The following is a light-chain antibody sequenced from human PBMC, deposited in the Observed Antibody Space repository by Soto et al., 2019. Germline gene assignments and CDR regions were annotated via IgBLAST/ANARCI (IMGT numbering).Light chain of an antibody. Sequence: EVVLTQSPATLSLSPGERATLSCRASENVRTFVDWYQQKPGQAPRLLIYGASNRATGIPARFSGSGSGTDFTLTISRLEPEDFAVYYCQQYGRSTTFGQGTRLEI. J-gene: IGKJ5*01. CDR1: ENVRTF. CDR3: QQYGRSTT. CDR2: GAS. V-gene: IGKV3-20*01.